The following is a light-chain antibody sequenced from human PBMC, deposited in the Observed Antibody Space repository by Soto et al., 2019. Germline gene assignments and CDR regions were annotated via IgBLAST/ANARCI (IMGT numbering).Light chain of an antibody. CDR3: SSYAGSYTHV. Sequence: QSALTQPRSVSGSPGQSVTISCTGTSSDVGGYDFVSWFQQYPGKAPKLIIYDVTKGPSGVPDRFSASKSGNTASLTISGLQTDDEADYYCSSYAGSYTHVFGTGTKATVL. J-gene: IGLJ1*01. V-gene: IGLV2-11*01. CDR2: DVT. CDR1: SSDVGGYDF.